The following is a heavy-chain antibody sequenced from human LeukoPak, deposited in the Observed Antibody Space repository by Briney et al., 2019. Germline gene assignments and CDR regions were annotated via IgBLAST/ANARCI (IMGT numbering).Heavy chain of an antibody. CDR3: ARRYSGVRGNPNFFDS. D-gene: IGHD4-23*01. Sequence: QPGGSLRLSCAASGLTFSNYAMHWVRQAPGKGLEWVAAVWSDGSNKYYGDSVKGRFTISRDNSKSTLYLQMDSLRVDDSALYYCARRYSGVRGNPNFFDSWGQGTLVIVSS. V-gene: IGHV3-33*01. CDR1: GLTFSNYA. CDR2: VWSDGSNK. J-gene: IGHJ5*01.